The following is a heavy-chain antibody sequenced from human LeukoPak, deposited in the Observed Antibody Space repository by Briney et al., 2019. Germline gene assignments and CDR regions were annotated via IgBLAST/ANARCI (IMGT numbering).Heavy chain of an antibody. Sequence: GGSLRLSCAASGFTFSSYAMSWVRQAPGKGLEWVSAISGSGGSTYYADSVKGRFTISRDNSKNTLYLQMNSLRAEDTAVYYCAKEYSSSWYNYYYYGMDVWGQGTTVTVSS. J-gene: IGHJ6*02. D-gene: IGHD6-13*01. CDR2: ISGSGGST. CDR3: AKEYSSSWYNYYYYGMDV. V-gene: IGHV3-23*01. CDR1: GFTFSSYA.